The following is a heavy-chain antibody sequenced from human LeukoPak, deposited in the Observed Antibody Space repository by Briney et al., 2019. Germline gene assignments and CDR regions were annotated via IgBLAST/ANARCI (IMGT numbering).Heavy chain of an antibody. CDR3: ARDRGYSSSWYVRRLNWFDP. Sequence: ASVKVSCKASGGTFSSYAISWVRQAPGQGLEWTGGIIPIFGTANYAQKFQGRVTITADESTSTAYMELSSLRSEDTAVYYCARDRGYSSSWYVRRLNWFDPWGQGTLVTVSS. D-gene: IGHD6-13*01. CDR2: IIPIFGTA. V-gene: IGHV1-69*01. J-gene: IGHJ5*02. CDR1: GGTFSSYA.